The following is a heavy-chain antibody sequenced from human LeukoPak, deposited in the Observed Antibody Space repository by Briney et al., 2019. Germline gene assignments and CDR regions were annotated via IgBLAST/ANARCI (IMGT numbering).Heavy chain of an antibody. CDR3: AKGVSAGKVDWFDP. Sequence: HSGGSLRLSCAASGFTFSNYAMTWVRQAPGPGLEWISSVTGSGGATFYAASVRGRFTISRDNSRSTLHLQMDSLRAEDTAVYYCAKGVSAGKVDWFDPWGQGTLVTVSS. D-gene: IGHD6-13*01. J-gene: IGHJ5*02. CDR2: VTGSGGAT. V-gene: IGHV3-23*01. CDR1: GFTFSNYA.